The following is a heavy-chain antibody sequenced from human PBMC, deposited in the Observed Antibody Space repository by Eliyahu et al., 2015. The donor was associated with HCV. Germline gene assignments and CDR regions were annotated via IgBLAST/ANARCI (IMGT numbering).Heavy chain of an antibody. CDR1: GFTFSSHG. CDR3: AKERGIAVAGLLDS. V-gene: IGHV3-30*18. Sequence: VQPGRSLRLSCAASGFASGFTFSSHGMHWVRQAPGKGLEWVAGISYDGSDKRYADSVKGRFTISRDNSKNTLYLQMNSLRVEDTAVYSCAKERGIAVAGLLDSWGQGTLVTVST. CDR2: ISYDGSDK. J-gene: IGHJ4*02. D-gene: IGHD6-19*01.